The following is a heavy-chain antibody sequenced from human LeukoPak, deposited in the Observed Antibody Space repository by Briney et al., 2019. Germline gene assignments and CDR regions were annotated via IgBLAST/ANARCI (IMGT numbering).Heavy chain of an antibody. Sequence: GGSLRLSCAASGFTFSSYEMNWVRQAPGKGLEWVSYISSSGSTIYYADSVKGRFTISRDNAKNSLYLQMNSLRAEDTAVYYCARVPQGSTTDYWGQGTLVTVSS. D-gene: IGHD1-1*01. J-gene: IGHJ4*02. CDR2: ISSSGSTI. CDR3: ARVPQGSTTDY. CDR1: GFTFSSYE. V-gene: IGHV3-48*03.